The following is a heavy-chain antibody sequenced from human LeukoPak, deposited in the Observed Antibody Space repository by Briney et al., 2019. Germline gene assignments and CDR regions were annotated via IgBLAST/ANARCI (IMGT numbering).Heavy chain of an antibody. Sequence: SETLSLTCAVSGGSFCGYYWSWIRQPPGNGLEWIGEINHSGSTNYNPSLKSRVTISVDTSKNQFSLKLSSVTAADTAVYYCARDGGTNYYYYYMDVWGKGTTVTVSS. D-gene: IGHD1-7*01. V-gene: IGHV4-34*01. CDR1: GGSFCGYY. J-gene: IGHJ6*03. CDR3: ARDGGTNYYYYYMDV. CDR2: INHSGST.